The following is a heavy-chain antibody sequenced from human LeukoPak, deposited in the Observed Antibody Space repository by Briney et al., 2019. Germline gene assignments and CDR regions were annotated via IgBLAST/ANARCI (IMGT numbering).Heavy chain of an antibody. CDR2: IVVGSGNT. V-gene: IGHV1-58*02. D-gene: IGHD3-22*01. Sequence: SVKVACKASGFTFTSSAMQWVRQARGQRLEWIGWIVVGSGNTKYAQKFQERVTITRDMSTSEAYMELSSLRSEDTAVYYCAAGPIYYDSSAYYYVPYYFDYWGQGTLVTVSS. J-gene: IGHJ4*02. CDR3: AAGPIYYDSSAYYYVPYYFDY. CDR1: GFTFTSSA.